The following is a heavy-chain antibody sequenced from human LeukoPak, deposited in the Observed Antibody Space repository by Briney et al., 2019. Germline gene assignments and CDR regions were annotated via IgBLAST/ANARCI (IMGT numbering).Heavy chain of an antibody. CDR1: GFTFSSYA. Sequence: GRSLRLSCAASGFTFSSYAMHWVRQAPGKGLEWVAVISYDGSNKYYADSVKGRFTIYRDNSKNTLYLQMNSLRAEDTAVYYCAREVEMATIGYFDYWGQGTLVTVSS. V-gene: IGHV3-30*01. J-gene: IGHJ4*02. CDR3: AREVEMATIGYFDY. D-gene: IGHD5-24*01. CDR2: ISYDGSNK.